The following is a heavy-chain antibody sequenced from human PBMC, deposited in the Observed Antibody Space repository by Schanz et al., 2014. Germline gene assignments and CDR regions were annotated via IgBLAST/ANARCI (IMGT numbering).Heavy chain of an antibody. CDR2: IWYDGSNK. Sequence: VQLVESGGGLVKPGGSLRLSCAASGFTFSTYYMNWVRQAPGKGLEWVAIIWYDGSNKYYADSVKGRFTISRDNSKNTLFLQMSSLRAEDTAVYYCARDGDFDYWGQGTLVTGSS. V-gene: IGHV3-33*08. CDR3: ARDGDFDY. J-gene: IGHJ4*02. CDR1: GFTFSTYY.